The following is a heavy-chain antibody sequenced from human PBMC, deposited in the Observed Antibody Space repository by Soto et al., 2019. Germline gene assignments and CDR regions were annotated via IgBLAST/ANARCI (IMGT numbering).Heavy chain of an antibody. J-gene: IGHJ5*02. Sequence: SVKVSCKASGGTFSSYAISWVRQAPGQGLEWMGGIIPIFGTANYAQKFQGRVTITADESTSTAYMELSSLRSEDTAVYYCAKSFYYLNWFDPWGQGTLVTVSS. CDR3: AKSFYYLNWFDP. CDR2: IIPIFGTA. D-gene: IGHD1-26*01. V-gene: IGHV1-69*13. CDR1: GGTFSSYA.